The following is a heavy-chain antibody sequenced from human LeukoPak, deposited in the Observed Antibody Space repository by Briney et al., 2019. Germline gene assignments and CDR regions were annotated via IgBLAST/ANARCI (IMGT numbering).Heavy chain of an antibody. J-gene: IGHJ4*02. D-gene: IGHD2-21*02. V-gene: IGHV4-59*01. CDR2: IYYSGST. CDR3: ARVLTYCGGDCYSFDY. Sequence: SETLSLTCTVSGGSISSYYWSWIRQPPGKGLEWIGYIYYSGSTNYNPSLKSRVTISVDTSKNQFSLNLSSVTAADTAVYYCARVLTYCGGDCYSFDYWGQGTLVTVSS. CDR1: GGSISSYY.